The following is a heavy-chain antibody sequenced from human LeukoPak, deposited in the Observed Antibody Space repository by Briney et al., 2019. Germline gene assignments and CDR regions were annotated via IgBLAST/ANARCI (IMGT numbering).Heavy chain of an antibody. CDR1: GYTFTSQG. Sequence: ASVKVSCKASGYTFTSQGISWVRQAPGQGLEWMGWISAYNGNTNYAQKLQGRVTMTTDTSTSTAYMELRSLRSDDTAVYYCARDRNGDTSGWYDAFNIWGQGTMVTVSS. D-gene: IGHD6-19*01. J-gene: IGHJ3*02. V-gene: IGHV1-18*01. CDR2: ISAYNGNT. CDR3: ARDRNGDTSGWYDAFNI.